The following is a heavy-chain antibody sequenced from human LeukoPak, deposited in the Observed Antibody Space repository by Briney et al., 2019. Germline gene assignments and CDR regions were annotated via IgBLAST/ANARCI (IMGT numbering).Heavy chain of an antibody. V-gene: IGHV1-46*01. CDR2: INPSGGST. CDR3: ARDPKAQYWYFDL. CDR1: GYTFTSYY. Sequence: ASVKVSCKASGYTFTSYYMHWVRQAPGQGLDWMGIINPSGGSTSYAQKFQGRVTMTRDMSTSTVYMELSSLRSEDTAVYYCARDPKAQYWYFDLWGRGTLVTVSS. J-gene: IGHJ2*01.